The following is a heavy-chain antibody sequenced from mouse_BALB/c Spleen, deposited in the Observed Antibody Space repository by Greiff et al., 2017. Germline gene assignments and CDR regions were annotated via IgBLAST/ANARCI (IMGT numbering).Heavy chain of an antibody. CDR3: ARSVYYRYDEGIYFDY. Sequence: QVQLQQSGAELARPGASVKLSCKASGYTFTSYWMQWVKQRPGQGLEWIGAIYPGDGDTRYTQKFKGKATLTADKSSSTAYMQLSSLASEDSAVYYCARSVYYRYDEGIYFDYWGQGTTLTVSS. D-gene: IGHD2-14*01. J-gene: IGHJ2*01. CDR2: IYPGDGDT. CDR1: GYTFTSYW. V-gene: IGHV1-87*01.